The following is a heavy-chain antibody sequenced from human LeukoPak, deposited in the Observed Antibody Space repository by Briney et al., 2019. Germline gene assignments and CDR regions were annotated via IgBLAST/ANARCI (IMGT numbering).Heavy chain of an antibody. CDR3: ARDDSATVDY. CDR1: GFTFSSYS. J-gene: IGHJ4*02. V-gene: IGHV3-48*01. CDR2: ISSSSSTI. Sequence: PGGSLRLPCAASGFTFSSYSMNWVRQAPGKGLEWVSYISSSSSTIYYADSVKGRFTISRDNAKNSLYLQMNSLRAEDTAVYYCARDDSATVDYWGQGTLVTVSS. D-gene: IGHD4-17*01.